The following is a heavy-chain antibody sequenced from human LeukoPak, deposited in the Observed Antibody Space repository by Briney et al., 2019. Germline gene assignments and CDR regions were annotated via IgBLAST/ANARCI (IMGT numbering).Heavy chain of an antibody. CDR1: GYSISSGYY. Sequence: SETLSLTCTVSGYSISSGYYWGWIRQPPGKGLEWIGSIYHSGSTYYNPSLKSRVTISVDTSKNQFSLKLSSVTAADTAVYYCALLLGASPHDYYFDYWGQGTLVTVSS. CDR2: IYHSGST. J-gene: IGHJ4*02. V-gene: IGHV4-38-2*02. CDR3: ALLLGASPHDYYFDY. D-gene: IGHD1-26*01.